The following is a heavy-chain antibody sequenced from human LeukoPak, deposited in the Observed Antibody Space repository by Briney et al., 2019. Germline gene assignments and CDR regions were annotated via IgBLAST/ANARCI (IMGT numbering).Heavy chain of an antibody. CDR2: IFGNGDTT. D-gene: IGHD3-10*01. J-gene: IGHJ4*02. Sequence: QPGGSLILSCAASGFTFSSFAMNWVRQAPGKGLEWVSIIFGNGDTTYYADSVKGRFTVSRDNSKDTLYLQMNDLRPDDTAIYYCAKRNTMVRGGPCFDYWGQGLLVTVSS. CDR1: GFTFSSFA. V-gene: IGHV3-23*01. CDR3: AKRNTMVRGGPCFDY.